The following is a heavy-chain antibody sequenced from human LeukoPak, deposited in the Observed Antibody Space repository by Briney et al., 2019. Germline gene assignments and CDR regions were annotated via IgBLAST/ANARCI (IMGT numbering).Heavy chain of an antibody. V-gene: IGHV4-39*01. D-gene: IGHD2-15*01. CDR2: IYYSGST. J-gene: IGHJ4*02. Sequence: TSETLSLTCTVSGGSISSSSYYWGWIRQPPGKGLEWIGSIYYSGSTYYNPSLKSRVTISVDTSKNQFSLKLSSVTAADTAVYYCARQWGGSGGSSRGLHYFDYWGQGTLVTVSS. CDR3: ARQWGGSGGSSRGLHYFDY. CDR1: GGSISSSSYY.